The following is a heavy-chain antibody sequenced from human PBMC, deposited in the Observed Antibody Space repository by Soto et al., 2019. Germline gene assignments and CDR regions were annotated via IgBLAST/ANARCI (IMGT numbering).Heavy chain of an antibody. V-gene: IGHV1-3*01. Sequence: ASVKVSCKTLGYIFTSYAMHWVRQAPGQRREWMGWINAGNGNTKYSQKFQGRVTITRNTSTSTAYMELSSLRSEDTAVYYCARAVGNRVDYWGQGTLVTVSS. CDR2: INAGNGNT. D-gene: IGHD1-26*01. CDR3: ARAVGNRVDY. J-gene: IGHJ4*02. CDR1: GYIFTSYA.